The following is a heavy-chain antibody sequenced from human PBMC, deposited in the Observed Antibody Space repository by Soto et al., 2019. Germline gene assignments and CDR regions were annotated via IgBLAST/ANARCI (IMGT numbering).Heavy chain of an antibody. J-gene: IGHJ4*02. V-gene: IGHV1-46*01. CDR3: ARRSGSLRIDD. CDR2: INPSGGGGT. CDR1: GYTFTSYY. Sequence: ASVKVSCKASGYTFTSYYMHWLRQAPGQGLEWMGMINPSGGGGTTYAQNFQGRVTMTRDTSASTVYMEMNSLRSDDTAVYYCARRSGSLRIDDWGQGTLVTVSS. D-gene: IGHD1-26*01.